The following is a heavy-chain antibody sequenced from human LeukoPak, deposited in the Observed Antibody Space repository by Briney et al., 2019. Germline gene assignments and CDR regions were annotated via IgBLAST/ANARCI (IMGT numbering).Heavy chain of an antibody. CDR3: ARVKSVPAARDSSLGIDY. CDR2: IKQDGSEK. CDR1: GFTFSSYW. J-gene: IGHJ4*02. Sequence: PGGSLRLSCAASGFTFSSYWMSWVRQAPGKGLEWVASIKQDGSEKYYVDSVKGRFTISRDNAKNSLYLQMNSLRAEDTAVYYCARVKSVPAARDSSLGIDYWGQGTLVTVSS. D-gene: IGHD2-2*01. V-gene: IGHV3-7*01.